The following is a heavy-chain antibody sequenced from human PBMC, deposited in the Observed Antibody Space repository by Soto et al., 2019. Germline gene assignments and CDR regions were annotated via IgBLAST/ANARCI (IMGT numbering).Heavy chain of an antibody. Sequence: PSETLSLTCNVSGRSVSNYYWSWIRQPAGKGLEWIGRIHSTRSPNYNPSLKSRVTMSVDTSKNQFSLKLNLTSVTAADTAVYYCARSPAYGDYANLDTWGQGTLVTVSS. CDR3: ARSPAYGDYANLDT. CDR1: GRSVSNYY. J-gene: IGHJ5*02. D-gene: IGHD4-17*01. V-gene: IGHV4-4*07. CDR2: IHSTRSP.